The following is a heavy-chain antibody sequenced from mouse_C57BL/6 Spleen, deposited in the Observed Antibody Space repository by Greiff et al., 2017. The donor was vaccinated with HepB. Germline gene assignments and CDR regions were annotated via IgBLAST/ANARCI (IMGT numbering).Heavy chain of an antibody. CDR1: GYAFSSSW. D-gene: IGHD2-3*01. CDR3: ARNGYYDYAMDY. CDR2: IYPGDGDT. V-gene: IGHV1-82*01. Sequence: QVQLQQSGPELVKPGASVKISCKASGYAFSSSWMNWVKQRPGKGLEWIGRIYPGDGDTNYNGKFKGKATLTADKSSSTAYIQLSSLTSEDSAVYCCARNGYYDYAMDYWGQGTSVTVSS. J-gene: IGHJ4*01.